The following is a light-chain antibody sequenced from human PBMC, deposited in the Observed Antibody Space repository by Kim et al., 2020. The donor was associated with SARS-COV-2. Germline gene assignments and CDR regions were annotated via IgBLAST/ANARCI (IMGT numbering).Light chain of an antibody. CDR2: LGF. V-gene: IGKV2-28*01. J-gene: IGKJ2*01. Sequence: EPASISCRSSQSLLKSNGFNYLDWYLQKPGQSPQLLIYLGFNRASGVPDRFRGNGSGTEFTLEISRVEAEDVGVYYCMQALETVYTFGQGTKLEIK. CDR1: QSLLKSNGFNY. CDR3: MQALETVYT.